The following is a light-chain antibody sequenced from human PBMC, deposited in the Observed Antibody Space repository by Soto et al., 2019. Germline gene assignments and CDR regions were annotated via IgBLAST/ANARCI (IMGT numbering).Light chain of an antibody. CDR2: TAS. V-gene: IGKV3-20*01. CDR3: QQYGSSPQLT. Sequence: EIVLTQSPGTLSLSPGEGATLSCRASQSVNSNYLAWYQHKPGQAPRLLIYTASHRPTGIQDRFSGSGSGTDFTLGISRLEPEDFAVYYCQQYGSSPQLTFGGGTRVEMK. J-gene: IGKJ4*01. CDR1: QSVNSNY.